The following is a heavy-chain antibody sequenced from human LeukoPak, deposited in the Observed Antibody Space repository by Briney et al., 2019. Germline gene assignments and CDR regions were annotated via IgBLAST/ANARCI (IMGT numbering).Heavy chain of an antibody. CDR1: GFTFSSYA. Sequence: GGSLRLSCAASGFTFSSYAMSWVRQAPGKGLEWVSYITNSGNSKSYADSVKGRFTISRDNTKNSLYLQMNGLRAEDTAVYYCAKDRLEQWLAFDYWGQGTLVTVSS. D-gene: IGHD6-19*01. V-gene: IGHV3-48*01. CDR2: ITNSGNSK. J-gene: IGHJ4*02. CDR3: AKDRLEQWLAFDY.